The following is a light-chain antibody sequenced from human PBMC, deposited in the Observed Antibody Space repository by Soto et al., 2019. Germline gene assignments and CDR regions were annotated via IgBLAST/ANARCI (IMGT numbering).Light chain of an antibody. CDR3: CSYLGASPALV. V-gene: IGLV2-23*01. CDR1: SSDVGGYNL. CDR2: EGS. J-gene: IGLJ3*02. Sequence: QSALTQPASVSGSPGQSITISCTGTSSDVGGYNLVSWYQQHPGRAPKLMIYEGSKRPSGVSTRFSGSKSGNTASLTISGLQAEDEASYYCCSYLGASPALVFGGGTKVTVL.